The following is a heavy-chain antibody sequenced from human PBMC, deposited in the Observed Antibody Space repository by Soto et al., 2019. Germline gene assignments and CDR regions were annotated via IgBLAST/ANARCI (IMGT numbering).Heavy chain of an antibody. CDR2: INWSGEDT. J-gene: IGHJ4*02. Sequence: GGSLRLSCAASGFQFNYHGMTWVRQAPGKGLERVSGINWSGEDTYYADSVKGRFSISRDNSNNTVYLQMNSLRAEDSAVYYCAKRGDYDRSAYSHCFDYWGQGTQVTVSS. D-gene: IGHD3-22*01. CDR1: GFQFNYHG. CDR3: AKRGDYDRSAYSHCFDY. V-gene: IGHV3-23*01.